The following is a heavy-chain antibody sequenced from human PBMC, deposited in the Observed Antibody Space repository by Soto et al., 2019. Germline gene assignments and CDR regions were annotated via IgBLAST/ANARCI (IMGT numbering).Heavy chain of an antibody. CDR2: LYSGGTT. CDR3: ARDQRAAHDYGDYYGMDV. Sequence: EVQLVESGGGLIQPGGSLRLSCAASGFTVSSNYMSWVRQAPGKGLDWVSILYSGGTTYYADSVKGRFTISRDDSANTVYLKMNRPRVDDTAVYYCARDQRAAHDYGDYYGMDVWGHGTTVTVSS. CDR1: GFTVSSNY. V-gene: IGHV3-53*01. J-gene: IGHJ6*02. D-gene: IGHD4-17*01.